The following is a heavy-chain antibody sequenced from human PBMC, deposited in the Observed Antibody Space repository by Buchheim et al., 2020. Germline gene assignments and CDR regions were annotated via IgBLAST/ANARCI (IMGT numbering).Heavy chain of an antibody. V-gene: IGHV1-46*01. Sequence: QVHLVQSGAEVKEPGASVKVSCKASGYTFSSYYVHWVRQARGQGLEWMGVIDPSDVSTAYAQKFHGRVKMTRDTSTSTVYMDLSSLRSEDTALYYCARDRHRLGVGGIGGNYYDMDVWGQGTT. CDR2: IDPSDVST. CDR3: ARDRHRLGVGGIGGNYYDMDV. J-gene: IGHJ6*02. CDR1: GYTFSSYY. D-gene: IGHD2-15*01.